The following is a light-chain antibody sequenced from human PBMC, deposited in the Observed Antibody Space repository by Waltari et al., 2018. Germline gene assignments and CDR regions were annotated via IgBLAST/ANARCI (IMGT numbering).Light chain of an antibody. Sequence: EIGLTKATGTLSVSRGEGATHSCRASQSVSSSYLAWYQQKPGQAPRLLIYAASSRSTGIPDRFSGSGSGTDFTLTFSRLEPEDFAVYYCQHYGYSLWTFGQGTKVEIK. V-gene: IGKV3-20*01. CDR3: QHYGYSLWT. CDR1: QSVSSSY. J-gene: IGKJ1*01. CDR2: AAS.